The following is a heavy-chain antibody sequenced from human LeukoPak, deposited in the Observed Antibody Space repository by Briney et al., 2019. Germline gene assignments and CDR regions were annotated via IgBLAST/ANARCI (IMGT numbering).Heavy chain of an antibody. CDR2: INQDGSEK. V-gene: IGHV3-7*01. D-gene: IGHD6-13*01. CDR1: GFIFSNYA. J-gene: IGHJ3*02. CDR3: ARPYSSSEAFDI. Sequence: GGSLRLSCAASGFIFSNYAMSWVRQAPGKGLEWVANINQDGSEKYYVDSVKGRFTISRDNAKNSLYLQMNSLRAEDTAVYYCARPYSSSEAFDIWGQGTMVTVSS.